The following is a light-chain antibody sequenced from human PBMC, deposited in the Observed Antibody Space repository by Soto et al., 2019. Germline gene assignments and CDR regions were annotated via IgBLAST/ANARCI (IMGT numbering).Light chain of an antibody. CDR1: QSISGF. CDR3: QQYHSYSYT. J-gene: IGKJ2*01. V-gene: IGKV1-5*01. CDR2: DAS. Sequence: DIQMTQSPSTLSASVGDRVTITCRASQSISGFLAWYQQKPGKAPKLLIYDASSMESGFPSRFSGSGSGTEVTLSISMLQPDDFATHHCQQYHSYSYTFGQGTKLEIK.